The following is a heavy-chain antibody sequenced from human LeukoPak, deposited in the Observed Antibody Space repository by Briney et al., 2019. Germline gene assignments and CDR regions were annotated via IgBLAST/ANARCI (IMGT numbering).Heavy chain of an antibody. D-gene: IGHD3-3*01. J-gene: IGHJ5*02. V-gene: IGHV4-34*01. CDR1: GGSFSGYY. CDR3: AGGPGDFWSGRNWFDP. Sequence: SETLSLTCAVYGGSFSGYYWSWIRQPPGKGLEWIGEINHSGSTNYNPSLKSRVTISVDTSKNQFSLKLSSVTAADTAVYYCAGGPGDFWSGRNWFDPWGQGTLVTVSS. CDR2: INHSGST.